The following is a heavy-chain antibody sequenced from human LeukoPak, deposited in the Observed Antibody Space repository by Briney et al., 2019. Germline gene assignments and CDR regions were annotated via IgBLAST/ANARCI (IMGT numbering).Heavy chain of an antibody. CDR3: ATTMRGVVVTAINLRYHNDY. J-gene: IGHJ4*02. V-gene: IGHV4-38-2*01. D-gene: IGHD2-21*02. CDR1: GFTFSNYG. Sequence: GSLRLSCAASGFTFSNYGMNWVRQAPGKGLEWIGSIYYSGSTYYNPSLKSRVTISVDTSKNQFSLKLSSVTAADTAVYYCATTMRGVVVTAINLRYHNDYWGQGTLVTVSS. CDR2: IYYSGST.